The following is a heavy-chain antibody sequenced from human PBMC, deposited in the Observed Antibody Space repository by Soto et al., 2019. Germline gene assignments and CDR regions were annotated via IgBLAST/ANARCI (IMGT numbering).Heavy chain of an antibody. V-gene: IGHV1-18*01. D-gene: IGHD2-2*01. CDR1: GYTFTSYG. CDR2: ISAYNGNT. Sequence: ASVKVSCKASGYTFTSYGISWVRQAPGQGLEWMGWISAYNGNTNYAQKLQGRVTMTTDTSTSTAYMELRSLRSDDTAVYYCARDPRPGYCSSTSCRLGDAFDIWGQGTMVTVSS. J-gene: IGHJ3*02. CDR3: ARDPRPGYCSSTSCRLGDAFDI.